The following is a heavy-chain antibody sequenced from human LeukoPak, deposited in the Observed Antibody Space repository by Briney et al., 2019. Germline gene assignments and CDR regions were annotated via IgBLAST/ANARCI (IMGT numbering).Heavy chain of an antibody. CDR3: AKDYSSSWTGWFDP. CDR2: ISYDGSKK. CDR1: GFTFWTNG. Sequence: GGSLSLSCGASGFTFWTNGMHRVRQAPGKGPEGVAVISYDGSKKYYADSVKGRFTISRDNSKNTLYLQMNSLKPEDTAMYFCAKDYSSSWTGWFDPWGQGTLVTVSS. J-gene: IGHJ5*02. V-gene: IGHV3-30*18. D-gene: IGHD6-13*01.